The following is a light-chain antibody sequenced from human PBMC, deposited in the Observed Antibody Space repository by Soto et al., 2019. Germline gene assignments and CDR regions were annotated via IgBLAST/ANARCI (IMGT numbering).Light chain of an antibody. CDR1: KNDIGVYDF. V-gene: IGLV2-8*01. Sequence: QSDLTQPPSASGSPGQSVTISCTGTKNDIGVYDFVSWYQHHPAKAPRLIIYEVVQRPSGVPDRFSGSKSGNTASLTVSGLQAADEADYFCKSYAGSNTYVFGSGTTLTVL. CDR2: EVV. CDR3: KSYAGSNTYV. J-gene: IGLJ1*01.